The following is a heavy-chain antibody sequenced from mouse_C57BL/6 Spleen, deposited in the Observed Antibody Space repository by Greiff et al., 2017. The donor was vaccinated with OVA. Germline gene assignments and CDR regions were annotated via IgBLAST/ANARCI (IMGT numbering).Heavy chain of an antibody. CDR3: ARKTYYDYDVFAY. J-gene: IGHJ3*01. Sequence: VQLQQSGAELMKPGASVKLSCKATGYTFTGYWIEWVKQRPGHGLEWIGEILTGSGSTNYNEKFKGKATFTADTTSNTAYMQLSSLTTDDSAIYYCARKTYYDYDVFAYWGQGTLVTVSA. CDR2: ILTGSGST. D-gene: IGHD2-4*01. V-gene: IGHV1-9*01. CDR1: GYTFTGYW.